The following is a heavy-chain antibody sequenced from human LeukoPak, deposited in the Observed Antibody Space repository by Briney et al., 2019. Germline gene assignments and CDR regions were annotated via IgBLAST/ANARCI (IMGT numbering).Heavy chain of an antibody. Sequence: GGSLRLSCAASGFMFSRLGMQWVRQAPAEGLEWVAMIWHDGSVEEYADSVKGRFTISRDNSQNTLYLQMNSLRAEDTAVYYCAKDDFQDFWSGYPGYWGQGTLVTVSS. J-gene: IGHJ4*02. CDR3: AKDDFQDFWSGYPGY. V-gene: IGHV3-33*06. CDR2: IWHDGSVE. D-gene: IGHD3-3*01. CDR1: GFMFSRLG.